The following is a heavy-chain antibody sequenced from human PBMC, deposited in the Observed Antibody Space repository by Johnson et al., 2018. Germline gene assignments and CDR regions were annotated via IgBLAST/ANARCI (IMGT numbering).Heavy chain of an antibody. J-gene: IGHJ3*02. V-gene: IGHV3-48*02. D-gene: IGHD3-10*01. CDR3: ARDDVAGSVTPDGFDI. Sequence: EVQLGESGGGMAQPRGSLGLCCAASGFTFSSYSMNWVRQAPGKGLEWVSYIIRSSNSDIYYADSVKGRFTISRDNAKNSLYLQMNSLRDEEKAVYYCARDDVAGSVTPDGFDIWGQGTMVTVSS. CDR2: IIRSSNSDI. CDR1: GFTFSSYS.